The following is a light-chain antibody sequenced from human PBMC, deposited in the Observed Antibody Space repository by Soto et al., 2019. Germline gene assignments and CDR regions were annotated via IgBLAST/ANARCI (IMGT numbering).Light chain of an antibody. CDR2: RNN. J-gene: IGLJ2*01. CDR3: AAWDDSLSGHVV. CDR1: SSNIGSNY. V-gene: IGLV1-47*01. Sequence: QSVLTQPPSASGIPGQRVTISCSGSSSNIGSNYVYWYQQLPGTAPKLLIYRNNQRPSGVPDRFSGSKSGTSASLAISGLRSEDEADYYCAAWDDSLSGHVVFGGGTQLTVL.